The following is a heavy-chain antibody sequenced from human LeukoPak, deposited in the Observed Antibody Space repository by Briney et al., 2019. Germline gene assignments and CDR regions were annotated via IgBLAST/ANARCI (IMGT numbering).Heavy chain of an antibody. J-gene: IGHJ4*02. CDR2: IYPGDSDT. CDR1: GYSFTSYW. V-gene: IGHV5-51*01. CDR3: ASYYYDSSGPKYYFDY. D-gene: IGHD3-22*01. Sequence: GESLKISCKGSGYSFTSYWIGWVRQVPGKGLEWMGIIYPGDSDTRYSPSFQGQVTISADKSISTAYLQWSSLKASDTAMYYCASYYYDSSGPKYYFDYWGQGTLVTVSS.